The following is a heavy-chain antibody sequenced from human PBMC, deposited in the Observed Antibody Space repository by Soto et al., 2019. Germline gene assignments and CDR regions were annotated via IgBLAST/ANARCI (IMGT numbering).Heavy chain of an antibody. D-gene: IGHD3-3*01. CDR1: GYTFTSYD. J-gene: IGHJ6*02. V-gene: IGHV1-8*01. Sequence: ASVKVSCKASGYTFTSYDINWVRQATGQGPEWMGWMNPNSGNTGYAQKFQGRVTMTRNTSISTAYMELSSLRSEDTAVYYCAREGAIFVALDGWGQGTTVTVSS. CDR2: MNPNSGNT. CDR3: AREGAIFVALDG.